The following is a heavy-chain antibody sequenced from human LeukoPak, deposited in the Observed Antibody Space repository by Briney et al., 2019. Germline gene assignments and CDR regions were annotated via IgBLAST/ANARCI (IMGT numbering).Heavy chain of an antibody. J-gene: IGHJ4*02. CDR3: AKGYSSGFDYFDY. CDR2: IWYDGSHK. Sequence: TGGSLRLSCAASGFTFSNYGMHWVRQAPGKGLEWVAVIWYDGSHKYYADSVKGRFTISRDNSKNTLYLQMSSLRAEDTAVYFCAKGYSSGFDYFDYWGQGTLVTVSS. CDR1: GFTFSNYG. V-gene: IGHV3-33*06. D-gene: IGHD6-19*01.